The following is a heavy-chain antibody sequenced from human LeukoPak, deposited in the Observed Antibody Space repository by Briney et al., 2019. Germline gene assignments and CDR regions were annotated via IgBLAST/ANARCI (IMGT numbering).Heavy chain of an antibody. CDR2: IDWDDDK. CDR3: ARRPEAGGDYYDSSGYYPGFDY. CDR1: GFSLSTSGMC. J-gene: IGHJ4*02. D-gene: IGHD3-22*01. Sequence: SGPALVKPTQTLTLTCTFSGFSLSTSGMCVSWIRQPPGKALEWLARIDWDDDKYYSTSLKTRLTISKDTSKNQVVLTMTNMDPVDTATYYCARRPEAGGDYYDSSGYYPGFDYWGQGTLVTVSS. V-gene: IGHV2-70*11.